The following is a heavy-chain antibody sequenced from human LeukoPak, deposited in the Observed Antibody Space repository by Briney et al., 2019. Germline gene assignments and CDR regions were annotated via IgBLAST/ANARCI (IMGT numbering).Heavy chain of an antibody. CDR3: ARDLSGDYGVDY. CDR2: INPSGGST. J-gene: IGHJ4*02. V-gene: IGHV1-46*01. D-gene: IGHD4-17*01. Sequence: ASVKVSCKASGYTFTSYYMHWVRQAPGQGLEWMGIINPSGGSTSYAQKFQGRVTMTRDTSTSTVYMELSSLGSEDTAVYYCARDLSGDYGVDYWGQGTLVTVSS. CDR1: GYTFTSYY.